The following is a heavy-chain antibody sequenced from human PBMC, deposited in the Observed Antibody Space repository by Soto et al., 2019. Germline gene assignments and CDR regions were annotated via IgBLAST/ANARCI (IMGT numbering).Heavy chain of an antibody. V-gene: IGHV4-28*03. CDR2: IYYSGST. Sequence: QVQLQESGPGLVKPSDTLSLTCAVSGYSISSSNWWGWIRQPPGKGLEWIGYIYYSGSTYYNPSLKGRVTMAVDPAKNQFPLKVRSVPAGGTAVYYCGSEIGGGGYWGQGTLVTVSS. CDR3: GSEIGGGGY. J-gene: IGHJ4*02. CDR1: GYSISSSNW. D-gene: IGHD3-16*01.